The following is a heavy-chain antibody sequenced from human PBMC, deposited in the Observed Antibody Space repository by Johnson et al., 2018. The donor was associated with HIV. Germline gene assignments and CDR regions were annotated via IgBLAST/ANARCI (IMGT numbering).Heavy chain of an antibody. D-gene: IGHD6-13*01. Sequence: VQLVESGGGLVQPGGSLRLSCAASGFTFSSYDMHWVRQATGKGLEWVSAIGTAGDTYYPGSVKGRFTISRDNSQNYLYLQMNSLRAEDTAVYYCAGDRGSSSWLDAFDIWGQGTMVTVSS. CDR2: IGTAGDT. J-gene: IGHJ3*02. V-gene: IGHV3-13*01. CDR3: AGDRGSSSWLDAFDI. CDR1: GFTFSSYD.